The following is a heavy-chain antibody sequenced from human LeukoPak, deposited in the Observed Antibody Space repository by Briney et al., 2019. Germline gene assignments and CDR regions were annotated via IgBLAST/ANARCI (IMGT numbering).Heavy chain of an antibody. CDR1: GYTFTGYY. V-gene: IGHV1-2*02. J-gene: IGHJ4*02. CDR3: ARDPDDNWGFAKYYFDY. CDR2: INPNSGGT. Sequence: GASVKVSCRASGYTFTGYYMHWVRQAPGQGLEWMGWINPNSGGTNYAQKFQGRVTMTRDTSISTAYMELSRLRSDDTAVYYCARDPDDNWGFAKYYFDYWGQGTLVTVSS. D-gene: IGHD7-27*01.